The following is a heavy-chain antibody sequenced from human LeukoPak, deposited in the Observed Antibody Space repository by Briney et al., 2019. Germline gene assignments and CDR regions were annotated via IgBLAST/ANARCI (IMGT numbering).Heavy chain of an antibody. J-gene: IGHJ4*02. CDR1: GYTFTHYG. D-gene: IGHD4-17*01. V-gene: IGHV1-18*01. Sequence: ASVKVSCKASGYTFTHYGVSWVRQAPGQGLEWMGWFSLYSGNTNYEQKLQGRVTMTTDTSTSTAYMELRSLRPDDTAVYYCARVAYGANYVDYWGQGTLVTVCS. CDR2: FSLYSGNT. CDR3: ARVAYGANYVDY.